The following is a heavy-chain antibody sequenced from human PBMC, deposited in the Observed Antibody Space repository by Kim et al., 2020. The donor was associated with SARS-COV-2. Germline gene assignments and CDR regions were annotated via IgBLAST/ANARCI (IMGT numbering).Heavy chain of an antibody. J-gene: IGHJ6*03. CDR2: IHPNSGGT. CDR1: GYTFSGYY. V-gene: IGHV1-2*02. CDR3: ARGPIGSYMDV. Sequence: ASVKVSCKASGYTFSGYYIHWVRQAPGLGLEWMGWIHPNSGGTKYAQKFQGRVILTRDTSISTAYMDLSWLRSDDTAVFYCARGPIGSYMDVWGKGTTVT. D-gene: IGHD3-10*01.